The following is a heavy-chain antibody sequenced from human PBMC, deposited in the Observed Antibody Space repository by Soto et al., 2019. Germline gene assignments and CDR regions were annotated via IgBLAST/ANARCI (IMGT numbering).Heavy chain of an antibody. D-gene: IGHD6-6*01. J-gene: IGHJ6*02. Sequence: GGSLRLSCAASGFTFSNYSMSWVRQAPGKGLEWVSGMNSGGRTYYADSVKGRLTISRGTSKNTLYLQMNSLRADDTAAFYCAKALQKSRSRDYFYYGMDVWGQGTTVTVSS. CDR3: AKALQKSRSRDYFYYGMDV. V-gene: IGHV3-23*01. CDR2: MNSGGRT. CDR1: GFTFSNYS.